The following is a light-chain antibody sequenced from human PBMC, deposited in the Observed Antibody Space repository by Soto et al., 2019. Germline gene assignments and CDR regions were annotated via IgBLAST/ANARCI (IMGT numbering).Light chain of an antibody. CDR1: QGISNY. CDR3: QHYNSLPIT. V-gene: IGKV1-33*01. J-gene: IGKJ5*01. CDR2: DAS. Sequence: DIQLTQSPSSLSASVGDRVTITCRASQGISNYLAWYQQKPGKVPKLLIYDASQLETGVPSKFSGSGSGTDFTFTINNVQPEDIGTYYCQHYNSLPITFGQGRRLEI.